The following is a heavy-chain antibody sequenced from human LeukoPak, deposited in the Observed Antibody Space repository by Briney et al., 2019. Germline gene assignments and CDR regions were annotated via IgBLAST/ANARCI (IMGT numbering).Heavy chain of an antibody. V-gene: IGHV5-51*01. CDR3: ARLVFAAATISPFDY. J-gene: IGHJ4*02. CDR1: GYSFTSYW. Sequence: GESLKISCKGSGYSFTSYWIGWVRQLPGKGLEWMGIIYPGDSDTRYNPSFQGQVTISADKSISTAYLQWSSLKASDTAMYYCARLVFAAATISPFDYWGQGTLVTVSS. D-gene: IGHD6-13*01. CDR2: IYPGDSDT.